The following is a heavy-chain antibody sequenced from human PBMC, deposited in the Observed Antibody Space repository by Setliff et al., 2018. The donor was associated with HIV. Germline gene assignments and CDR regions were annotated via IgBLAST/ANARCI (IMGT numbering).Heavy chain of an antibody. Sequence: GASVKVSCKASGYTFTNFYIHWVRQAPGQGLKWLGMINPSGGTTTYAQKFQGRVTMTSDTSTSTVYMDLSSLGSEDTAVYYCSRGHRWNYGGRYYYYMDVWGRGTTVTVSS. CDR2: INPSGGTT. CDR3: SRGHRWNYGGRYYYYMDV. J-gene: IGHJ6*03. V-gene: IGHV1-46*03. CDR1: GYTFTNFY. D-gene: IGHD1-7*01.